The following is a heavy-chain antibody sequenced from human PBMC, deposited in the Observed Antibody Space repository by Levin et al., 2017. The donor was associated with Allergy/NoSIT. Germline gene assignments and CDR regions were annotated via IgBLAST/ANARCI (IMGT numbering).Heavy chain of an antibody. CDR1: GFTFSNFG. J-gene: IGHJ4*02. V-gene: IGHV3-33*01. CDR3: ARDRYSAVAGIDWTHPLDY. Sequence: SCAASGFTFSNFGIHWVRQAPGKGLEWVSAIWYDGSNKYYRDYVKGRFTISRDNSKNTLYLQMDSLRVEDTAVYYCARDRYSAVAGIDWTHPLDYWGQGTLVTVSS. D-gene: IGHD6-19*01. CDR2: IWYDGSNK.